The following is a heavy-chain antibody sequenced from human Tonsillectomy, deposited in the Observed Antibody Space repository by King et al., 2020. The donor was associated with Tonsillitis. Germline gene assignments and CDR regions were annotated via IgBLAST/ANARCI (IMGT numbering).Heavy chain of an antibody. D-gene: IGHD2-8*02. V-gene: IGHV3-21*01. Sequence: VQLVESGGGLVKPGGSLRLSCAASGFTFSSYSMNWVRQAPGKGLEWVSSISYISSYIYYADSVKGRFTISRYNAKNSLYLQMNSLRAGDTAVYYCARGVLNTCWGMDGWGQGTTVTVSS. J-gene: IGHJ6*02. CDR3: ARGVLNTCWGMDG. CDR2: ISYISSYI. CDR1: GFTFSSYS.